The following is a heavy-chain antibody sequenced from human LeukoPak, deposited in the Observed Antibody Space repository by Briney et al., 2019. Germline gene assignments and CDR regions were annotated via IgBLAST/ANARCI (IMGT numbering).Heavy chain of an antibody. CDR1: GGSFRGYY. Sequence: SETLSLTCAVCGGSFRGYYWSWIRQPPGKGLEWIGEINHSGSNNYNPSLKSRVTISVDTSKNQFSLKLSSVTAADTAVYYCARAWYDYVWGSYRSLYYFDYWGQGTLVTVSS. J-gene: IGHJ4*02. V-gene: IGHV4-34*01. CDR2: INHSGSN. CDR3: ARAWYDYVWGSYRSLYYFDY. D-gene: IGHD3-16*02.